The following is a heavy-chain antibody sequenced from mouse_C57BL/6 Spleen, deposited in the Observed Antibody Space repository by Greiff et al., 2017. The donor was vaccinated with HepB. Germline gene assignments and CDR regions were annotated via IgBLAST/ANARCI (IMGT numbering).Heavy chain of an antibody. V-gene: IGHV1-82*01. Sequence: LVESGPELVKPGASVKISCKASGYAFSSSWMNWVKQRPGKGLEWIGRIYPGDGDTNYNGKFKGKATLTADKSSSTAYMQLSSLTSEDSAVYFCALDSSGYGYWGQGTTLTVSS. CDR3: ALDSSGYGY. D-gene: IGHD3-2*02. CDR2: IYPGDGDT. J-gene: IGHJ2*01. CDR1: GYAFSSSW.